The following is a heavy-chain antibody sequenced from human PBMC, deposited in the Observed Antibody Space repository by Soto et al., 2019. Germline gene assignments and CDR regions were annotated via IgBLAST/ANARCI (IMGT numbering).Heavy chain of an antibody. CDR1: GFTFSSYG. V-gene: IGHV3-33*01. J-gene: IGHJ6*02. D-gene: IGHD5-18*01. CDR3: ARDHHTAMVQDV. Sequence: QVQLVEPGGGVVQPGRSLRLSCAASGFTFSSYGMHWVRQAPGKGLEWVAVIWYDGSNKYYTDSVKGRFTISRDNSKSTLYLQMNSLRAEDTAVYYCARDHHTAMVQDVWGQGTTVTVSS. CDR2: IWYDGSNK.